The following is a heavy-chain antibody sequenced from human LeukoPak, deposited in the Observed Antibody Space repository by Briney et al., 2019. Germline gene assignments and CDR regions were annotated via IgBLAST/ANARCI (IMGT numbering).Heavy chain of an antibody. V-gene: IGHV6-1*01. CDR3: ARLGSGSNY. D-gene: IGHD3-10*01. J-gene: IGHJ4*02. CDR1: GDIVSSNSAA. Sequence: SQTLSLTCAISGDIVSSNSAAWNWIGQSPSRGLEWLGRTYYRSKWYTEYAVSVKSRITINPDTSKNQFSLQLSSVNPEDTAVYYCARLGSGSNYWGQGTLVTVSS. CDR2: TYYRSKWYT.